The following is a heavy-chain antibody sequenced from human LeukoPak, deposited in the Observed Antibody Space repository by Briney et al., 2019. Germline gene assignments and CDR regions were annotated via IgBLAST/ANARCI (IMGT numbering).Heavy chain of an antibody. CDR3: TRGGGGSGSYYEYYFDY. D-gene: IGHD3-10*01. J-gene: IGHJ4*02. V-gene: IGHV4-38-2*02. Sequence: PSETLSLTCTVSGYSISSGYYWGWIRQPPGKGLEWIGNIYHSERTHYNPSLKSRVTISVDTSKNQFSLKLSSVTAADTAVYYFTRGGGGSGSYYEYYFDYWGQGTLVTVSS. CDR2: IYHSERT. CDR1: GYSISSGYY.